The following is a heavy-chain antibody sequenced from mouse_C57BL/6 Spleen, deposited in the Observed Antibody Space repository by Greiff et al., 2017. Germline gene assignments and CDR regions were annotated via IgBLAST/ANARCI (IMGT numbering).Heavy chain of an antibody. CDR1: GFTFSSYA. Sequence: DVMLVESGGGLVKPGGSLKLSCAASGFTFSSYAMSWVRQTPEKRLEWVATISDGGSYTYYPDNVKGRFTISRDNAKNNLYLQMSHLKSEDTAMYYCAREGEPYYFDYWGQGTTLTVSS. D-gene: IGHD2-13*01. J-gene: IGHJ2*01. V-gene: IGHV5-4*01. CDR2: ISDGGSYT. CDR3: AREGEPYYFDY.